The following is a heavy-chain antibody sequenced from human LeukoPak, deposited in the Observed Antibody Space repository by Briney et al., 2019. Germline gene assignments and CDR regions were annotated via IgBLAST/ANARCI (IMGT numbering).Heavy chain of an antibody. CDR1: GGSISSSSYY. J-gene: IGHJ5*02. V-gene: IGHV4-39*01. CDR3: ARHGSRIAAYWFDP. D-gene: IGHD6-13*01. CDR2: IYYSGST. Sequence: SETLSLTCTVSGGSISSSSYYWGWIRQPPGKGLEWIGSIYYSGSTYYNPSLKSRVTISVDTSKNQFSLKLSSVTVADTAVYYCARHGSRIAAYWFDPWGQGTLVTVSS.